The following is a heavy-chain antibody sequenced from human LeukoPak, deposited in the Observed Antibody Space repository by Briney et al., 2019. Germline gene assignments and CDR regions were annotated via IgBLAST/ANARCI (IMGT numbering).Heavy chain of an antibody. D-gene: IGHD5-18*01. V-gene: IGHV3-48*01. Sequence: GGSLRLSCAASGFTFSSYSMSWVRQAPGKGLEWVSYISSSSSTIYYADSVKGRFTISRDNAKNSLYLQMNSLRAEDTAVYYCARLSWIQPYYYYYYYMDVWGKGTTVTVSS. CDR2: ISSSSSTI. CDR3: ARLSWIQPYYYYYYYMDV. J-gene: IGHJ6*03. CDR1: GFTFSSYS.